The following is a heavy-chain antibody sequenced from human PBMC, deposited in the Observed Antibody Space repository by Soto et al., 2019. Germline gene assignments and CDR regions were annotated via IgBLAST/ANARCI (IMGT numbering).Heavy chain of an antibody. CDR2: FYYSGST. D-gene: IGHD6-13*01. CDR1: GGSISSYY. Sequence: SETLSLTCTVSGGSISSYYWSWIRQPPGKGLECIGYFYYSGSTNYNPSLKSRVIISVDTSRNQFSLKLTSVTATDTAMYYCARHSPLAAGGAFEFWGQGMMVTVS. CDR3: ARHSPLAAGGAFEF. V-gene: IGHV4-59*08. J-gene: IGHJ3*01.